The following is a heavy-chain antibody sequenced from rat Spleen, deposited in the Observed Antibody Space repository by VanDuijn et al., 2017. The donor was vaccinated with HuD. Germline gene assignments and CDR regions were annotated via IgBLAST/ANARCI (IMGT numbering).Heavy chain of an antibody. CDR2: IWTGGST. J-gene: IGHJ1*01. Sequence: QVQLKESGPGLVQPSQTLSLTCTVSGFSLTSYNVHWVRQPTGKGLEWMGIIWTGGSTDYNSALKSRLSISRDTSKSQVFLKMNSLQTEDIATYYCAREDRDSYAHYWYFDFWGPGTMVTVSS. V-gene: IGHV2-30*01. D-gene: IGHD1-12*01. CDR3: AREDRDSYAHYWYFDF. CDR1: GFSLTSYN.